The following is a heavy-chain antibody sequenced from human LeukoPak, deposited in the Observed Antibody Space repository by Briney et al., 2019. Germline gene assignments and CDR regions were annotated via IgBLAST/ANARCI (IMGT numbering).Heavy chain of an antibody. D-gene: IGHD3-22*01. CDR1: DGSINTYY. J-gene: IGHJ4*02. CDR3: ARGTYYYDSSGYYYVDSFDY. Sequence: PETLSLTCTVSDGSINTYYWSWVRQPPGKGLEWIGYIYYSGSTNYNPSLKSRVTISVDTSKNQFSLKLSSVTAADTAVYYCARGTYYYDSSGYYYVDSFDYWGQGTLVTVSS. V-gene: IGHV4-59*01. CDR2: IYYSGST.